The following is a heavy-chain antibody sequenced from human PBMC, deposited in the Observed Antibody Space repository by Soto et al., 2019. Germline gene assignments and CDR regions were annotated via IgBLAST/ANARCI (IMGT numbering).Heavy chain of an antibody. J-gene: IGHJ6*02. CDR1: GYTFTGYY. V-gene: IGHV1-2*02. CDR2: IDPNSGGT. Sequence: ASVNVSCKASGYTFTGYYMHWVRQAPGQGLEWMGWIDPNSGGTNYAQKFQDRVTMTRDTSISTAYMELSRLRSDDTAMYYCARRHYYYYGLDVWGQGTTVTVSS. CDR3: ARRHYYYYGLDV.